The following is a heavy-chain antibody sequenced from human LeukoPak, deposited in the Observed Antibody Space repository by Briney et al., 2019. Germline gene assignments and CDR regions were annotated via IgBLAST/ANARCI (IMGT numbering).Heavy chain of an antibody. V-gene: IGHV3-11*04. CDR1: GFTVSTNY. D-gene: IGHD6-13*01. CDR2: LSSSGSSI. Sequence: GGSLRLSCAASGFTVSTNYMSWVRQAPGKGLEWISYLSSSGSSIYYADSVKGRFTISRDNAKNSLYLQMNSLRGEDTAVYYCAREGVADAFDIWGQGTMVTVSS. J-gene: IGHJ3*02. CDR3: AREGVADAFDI.